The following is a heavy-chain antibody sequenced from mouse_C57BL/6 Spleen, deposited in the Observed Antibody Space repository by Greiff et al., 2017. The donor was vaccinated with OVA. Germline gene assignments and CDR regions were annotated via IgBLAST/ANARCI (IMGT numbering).Heavy chain of an antibody. CDR3: ARLTGYFDY. V-gene: IGHV5-17*01. J-gene: IGHJ2*01. D-gene: IGHD4-1*01. CDR2: ISRGSSTI. CDR1: GFTFSDYG. Sequence: EVHLVESGGGLVKPGGSLKLSCAASGFTFSDYGMHWVRQAPEKGLEWVAYISRGSSTIYYADTVKGRFTISRDNAKNTLFLQMTSLRSEDTAMYYCARLTGYFDYWGQGTTLTVSS.